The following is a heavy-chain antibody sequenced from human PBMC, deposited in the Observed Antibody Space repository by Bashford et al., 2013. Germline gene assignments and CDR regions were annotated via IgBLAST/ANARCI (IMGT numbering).Heavy chain of an antibody. J-gene: IGHJ5*02. CDR2: ISRDGTIV. D-gene: IGHD4/OR15-4a*01. CDR3: ARDPHGASRFDP. V-gene: IGHV3-48*03. Sequence: RQASREGPEWVSYISRDGTIVHYTDSVRGRFTMSRDNARNSLYLQLNSLRVEDTAVYYCARDPHGASRFDPWGQGTLVTVSS.